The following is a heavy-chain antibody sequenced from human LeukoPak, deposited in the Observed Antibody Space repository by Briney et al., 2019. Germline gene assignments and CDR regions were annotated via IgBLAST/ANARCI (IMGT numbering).Heavy chain of an antibody. D-gene: IGHD3-22*01. V-gene: IGHV3-15*01. Sequence: GGSLRLSCAASGFIFSNVWMTWVRQAPGKGLEWVGRIKSKTHGGTMDYAAPVKGRFTISRDDSKSTLFLQVNGLKTEDTAMYYCTTLGYSGYAFNCWGQGTLVTVSS. CDR2: IKSKTHGGTM. CDR1: GFIFSNVW. J-gene: IGHJ4*02. CDR3: TTLGYSGYAFNC.